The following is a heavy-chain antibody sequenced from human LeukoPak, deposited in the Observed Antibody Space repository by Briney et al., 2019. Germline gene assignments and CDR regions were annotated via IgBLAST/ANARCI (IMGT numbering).Heavy chain of an antibody. CDR1: GGSLSTYY. CDR2: IYYSGST. CDR3: AREEALGSGSFDY. J-gene: IGHJ4*02. D-gene: IGHD1-26*01. Sequence: SETLSLTCTVSGGSLSTYYWSWIRQPPGKGLEWIGYIYYSGSTSYNPSLKSRVTISVDTSKNQFSLKLSSVTAADTAVYYCAREEALGSGSFDYWGQGTLVTVSS. V-gene: IGHV4-59*01.